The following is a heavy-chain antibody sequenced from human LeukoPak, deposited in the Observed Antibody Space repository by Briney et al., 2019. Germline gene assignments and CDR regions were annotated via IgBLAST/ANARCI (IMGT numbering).Heavy chain of an antibody. CDR3: ARDGSSGWDS. D-gene: IGHD3-22*01. CDR1: GYIFTTYY. J-gene: IGHJ4*02. V-gene: IGHV1-2*06. Sequence: ASVKVSCKASGYIFTTYYIHWVRQAPGQGLEWMGRLNPNSGDTNYAQKFQGRVTVTRDTSITTAHMELSGLRYDDTAVYYCARDGSSGWDSWGQGTLVTVSS. CDR2: LNPNSGDT.